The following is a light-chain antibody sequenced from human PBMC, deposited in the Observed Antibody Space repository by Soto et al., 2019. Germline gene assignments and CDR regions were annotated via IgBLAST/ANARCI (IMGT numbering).Light chain of an antibody. J-gene: IGKJ1*01. Sequence: DIVMTQTPLSSPVTLGQPASISCRSSQSLVHSDGNTYLSWLHQRPGQPPRLLIYQISNRFSGVPDRFSGSRAGTDITLKIRRVENEDVRVYYCLQGTQSWTFGQGTKVEIK. CDR3: LQGTQSWT. CDR1: QSLVHSDGNTY. CDR2: QIS. V-gene: IGKV2-24*01.